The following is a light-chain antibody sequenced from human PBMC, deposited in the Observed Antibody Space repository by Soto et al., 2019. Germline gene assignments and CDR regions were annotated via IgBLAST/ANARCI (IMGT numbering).Light chain of an antibody. CDR2: AAS. V-gene: IGKV3-20*01. Sequence: EIVLTQSPGTLSLSPGERATLFCRASQSVTSSYLAWYQQKPGQAPRLLIYAASSRASAIPDRFSGSGSGTDFTLTISRLEPEDFAVYYCHQYGTSPQTFGQGTKVDIK. J-gene: IGKJ1*01. CDR1: QSVTSSY. CDR3: HQYGTSPQT.